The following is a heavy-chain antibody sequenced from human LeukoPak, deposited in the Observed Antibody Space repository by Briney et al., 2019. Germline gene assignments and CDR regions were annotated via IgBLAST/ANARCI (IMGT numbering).Heavy chain of an antibody. CDR1: GGSISSGTYY. CDR3: ARQGTSDTSHFDY. D-gene: IGHD2-2*01. Sequence: KPSETLSLTCTVSGGSISSGTYYWAWIRQPPGRGLEWIGSFYYSGSTYYNPSLKSRVTISVDTSKNQFSLKLSSVTAADTAIYYCARQGTSDTSHFDYWGQGTLVTVSS. J-gene: IGHJ4*02. CDR2: FYYSGST. V-gene: IGHV4-39*01.